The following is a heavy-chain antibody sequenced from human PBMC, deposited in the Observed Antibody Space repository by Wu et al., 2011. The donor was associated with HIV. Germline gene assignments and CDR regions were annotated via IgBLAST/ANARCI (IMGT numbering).Heavy chain of an antibody. CDR1: RHLQQLC. V-gene: IGHV1-69*05. Sequence: QVQLVQSGAEVKKPWVLGEGLLQGFWRHLQQLCYQLGATGPGQGLEWMGGIIPIFGTANYAQKFQGRVTITTDESTSTAYMELSSLRSEDTAVYYCAREYGSGSYSVNWFDPWGQGTLVTVSS. J-gene: IGHJ5*02. D-gene: IGHD3-10*01. CDR2: IIPIFGTA. CDR3: AREYGSGSYSVNWFDP.